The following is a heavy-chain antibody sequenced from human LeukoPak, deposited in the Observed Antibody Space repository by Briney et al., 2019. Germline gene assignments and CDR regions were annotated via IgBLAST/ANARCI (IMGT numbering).Heavy chain of an antibody. CDR1: GGSFSGYY. J-gene: IGHJ4*02. D-gene: IGHD4-17*01. Sequence: KPSETLSLTCAVYGGSFSGYYWTWIRQPPGKGLEWIGEINQSGSTNYNTSLKSRVTISVDTSKNQFSLKLSSVTAADTAVFYCARGVSGYVDYIPLDYWGQGTLVTVSS. V-gene: IGHV4-34*01. CDR3: ARGVSGYVDYIPLDY. CDR2: INQSGST.